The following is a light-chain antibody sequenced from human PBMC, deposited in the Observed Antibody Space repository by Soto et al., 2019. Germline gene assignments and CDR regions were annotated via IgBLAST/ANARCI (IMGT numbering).Light chain of an antibody. Sequence: IRLTQSPATLSFSVGDRATLPCRTTQTISTWLAWYQQKPGKAPRLLIYDASSLESGVPSRFSGSGSGTEFTLTISSLQSEDFAVYYCQQYNTWPPITFGQGTRLEIK. CDR1: QTISTW. V-gene: IGKV1-5*01. CDR3: QQYNTWPPIT. CDR2: DAS. J-gene: IGKJ5*01.